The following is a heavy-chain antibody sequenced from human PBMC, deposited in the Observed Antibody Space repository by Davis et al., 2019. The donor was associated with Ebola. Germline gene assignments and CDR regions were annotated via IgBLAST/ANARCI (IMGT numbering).Heavy chain of an antibody. CDR2: IYYSGST. D-gene: IGHD2-8*01. Sequence: MPGGSLRLSCTVSGGSISNGDYYWSWFRQPPGKGLEWIGFIYYSGSTNYDPSLKSRVTISVDTSKNQFSLKLGSVTAADTAVYYCARGRLYLGVWGKGTTVTVSS. CDR1: GGSISNGDYY. V-gene: IGHV4-61*08. CDR3: ARGRLYLGV. J-gene: IGHJ6*04.